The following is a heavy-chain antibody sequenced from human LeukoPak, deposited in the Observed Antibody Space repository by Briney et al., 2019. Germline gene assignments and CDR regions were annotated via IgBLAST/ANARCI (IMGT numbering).Heavy chain of an antibody. Sequence: GTSLRLSCAASGFTFSNFGMHWVRQAPGKGLEWVAVIGHDGSRKEYADSVTGRFTISRDNSKNTLYLQMNSLRVEDTAVYYCAKNLLSVSSGEVFDYWGQGTLVTVSS. J-gene: IGHJ4*02. CDR2: IGHDGSRK. CDR3: AKNLLSVSSGEVFDY. D-gene: IGHD3-3*02. V-gene: IGHV3-33*03. CDR1: GFTFSNFG.